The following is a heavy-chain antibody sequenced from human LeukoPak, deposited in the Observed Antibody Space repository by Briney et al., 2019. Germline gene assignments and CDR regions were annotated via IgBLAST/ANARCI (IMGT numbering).Heavy chain of an antibody. CDR2: IIPIFGTA. Sequence: ASVKVSCKASGGTFSSYAISWVRQAPGQGLEWMGGIIPIFGTANYAQKFQGRVTITADESTSTAYIELSSLRTEDTAAYYCARDPPPRYYDSSPSGYWGQGTLVTVSS. V-gene: IGHV1-69*13. CDR3: ARDPPPRYYDSSPSGY. D-gene: IGHD3-22*01. J-gene: IGHJ4*02. CDR1: GGTFSSYA.